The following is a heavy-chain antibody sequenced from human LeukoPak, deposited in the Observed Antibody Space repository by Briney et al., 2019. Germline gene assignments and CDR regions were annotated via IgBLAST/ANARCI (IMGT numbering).Heavy chain of an antibody. V-gene: IGHV4-59*01. CDR1: GGSISSYY. Sequence: PSETLSLTCTVSGGSISSYYWSWIRQPPGKGLEWIGYIYYGGSTNYNPSLKSRVTISVDTSKNQFSLKLSSVTAADTAVYYCARDLGCGGDCYAFDIWGQGTMVTVSS. CDR3: ARDLGCGGDCYAFDI. D-gene: IGHD2-21*02. J-gene: IGHJ3*02. CDR2: IYYGGST.